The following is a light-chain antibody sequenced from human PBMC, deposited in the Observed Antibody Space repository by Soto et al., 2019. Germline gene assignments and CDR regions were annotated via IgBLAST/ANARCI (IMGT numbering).Light chain of an antibody. CDR1: QSVGTF. V-gene: IGKV3-11*01. CDR3: QQYNNWPLT. Sequence: EIVLTQSPATLSLAPGERATLSCRASQSVGTFFAWYQQKPGQAPRLLIYDASNRATGIPARFSGSGSGTDFTLTISSLQSEDFAVYYCQQYNNWPLTFGGGTKVDIK. J-gene: IGKJ4*01. CDR2: DAS.